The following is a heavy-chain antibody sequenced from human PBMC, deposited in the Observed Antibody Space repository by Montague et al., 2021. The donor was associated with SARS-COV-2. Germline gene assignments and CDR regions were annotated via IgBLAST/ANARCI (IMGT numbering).Heavy chain of an antibody. J-gene: IGHJ4*02. CDR3: VRHPHYDGLNGPPDF. CDR2: VLYNKGT. V-gene: IGHV4-59*08. CDR1: GVSVTDYY. D-gene: IGHD3-9*01. Sequence: SETLSLTRTVSGVSVTDYYWSWIRQPPGKGLEWVGDVLYNKGTNFNPSLKSRVAISVDTSKNQFSLRLTSVTAADTALYYCVRHPHYDGLNGPPDFWDQGTLVTVSS.